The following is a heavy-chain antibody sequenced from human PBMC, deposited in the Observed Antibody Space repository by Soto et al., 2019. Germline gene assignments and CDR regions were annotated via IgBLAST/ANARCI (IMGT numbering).Heavy chain of an antibody. D-gene: IGHD3-3*01. CDR3: ASTDYDFWSDPTD. CDR2: INPNSGGT. Sequence: QVQLVQSGAEVKKPGASVKVSCKASGYTFTGYYMHWVRQAPGQGVEWMGWINPNSGGTNYAQKFQGWVTMPRDTSISTAYMELSRLRSDDTAVYYCASTDYDFWSDPTDWGQGTLVTVSS. V-gene: IGHV1-2*04. J-gene: IGHJ4*02. CDR1: GYTFTGYY.